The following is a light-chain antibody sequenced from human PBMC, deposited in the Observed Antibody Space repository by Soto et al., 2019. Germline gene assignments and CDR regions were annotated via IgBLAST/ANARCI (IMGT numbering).Light chain of an antibody. J-gene: IGLJ2*01. V-gene: IGLV1-47*01. CDR2: RND. CDR1: RSDIGSNY. Sequence: QPVLTQPPSASGTPGQRVTISCSGSRSDIGSNYVYWYQHLPGMAPKLLIYRNDQRPSGVPDRISGSRSGTSASLAIIGLRSEDEADYYCASWDDTLSVPIFGGGIQLTVL. CDR3: ASWDDTLSVPI.